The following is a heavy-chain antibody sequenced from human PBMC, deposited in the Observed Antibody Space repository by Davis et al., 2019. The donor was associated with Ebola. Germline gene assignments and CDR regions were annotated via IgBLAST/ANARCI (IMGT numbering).Heavy chain of an antibody. D-gene: IGHD6-6*01. CDR3: ARGRWEYSSSSPDGNWFDP. V-gene: IGHV4-34*01. J-gene: IGHJ5*02. CDR2: ISHTGIT. CDR1: GGSLSTPP. Sequence: SETLSLTFAVYGGSLSTPPWNWIRQPPGKGLEWIGEISHTGITNYNPSLKSRVTISEDTSKNQFSLKLSSVTAADTAVYYCARGRWEYSSSSPDGNWFDPWGQGTLVTVSS.